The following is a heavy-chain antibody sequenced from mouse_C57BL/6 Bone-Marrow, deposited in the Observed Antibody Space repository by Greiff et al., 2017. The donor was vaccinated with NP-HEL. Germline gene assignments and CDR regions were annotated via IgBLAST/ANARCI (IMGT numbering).Heavy chain of an antibody. CDR1: GYTFTSYW. CDR3: ARKRLRWYFYV. CDR2: IYPSDSET. J-gene: IGHJ1*03. V-gene: IGHV1-61*01. D-gene: IGHD2-4*01. Sequence: QVQLQQPGAELVRPGSSVKLSCKASGYTFTSYWMDWVKQRPGQGLEWIGNIYPSDSETHYNQKFKDKATLTVDKSSSTAYMQLSSLTSEDSAVYYCARKRLRWYFYVWGTGTTVTVSS.